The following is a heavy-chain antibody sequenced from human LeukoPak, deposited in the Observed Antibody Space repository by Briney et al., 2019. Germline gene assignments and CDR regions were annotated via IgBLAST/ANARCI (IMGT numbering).Heavy chain of an antibody. J-gene: IGHJ4*02. D-gene: IGHD6-13*01. CDR3: ARDATAGNFDY. Sequence: PSETLSLTCTVSGGSMSSYYWSWIRQPPGKGLEYIGYIHYTGSTYYNPSLKSRVTISVDTSKRQFSLRLSSVSAADTAVYYCARDATAGNFDYWGQGTLVTVSS. CDR2: IHYTGST. V-gene: IGHV4-59*12. CDR1: GGSMSSYY.